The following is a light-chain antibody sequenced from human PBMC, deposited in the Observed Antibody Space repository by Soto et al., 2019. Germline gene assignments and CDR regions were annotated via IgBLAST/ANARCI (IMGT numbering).Light chain of an antibody. V-gene: IGKV3D-15*01. CDR3: QQYNNWPAIT. CDR2: GAS. CDR1: QSVSRY. Sequence: EIVMTQSPATLSVSPGARATLSCRASQSVSRYLAWFQQKPGQAPRLIXYGASNRVSGIPATFSGSGSGTELTLTISSLQSEDFAVYYCQQYNNWPAITFGQGTRLEIK. J-gene: IGKJ5*01.